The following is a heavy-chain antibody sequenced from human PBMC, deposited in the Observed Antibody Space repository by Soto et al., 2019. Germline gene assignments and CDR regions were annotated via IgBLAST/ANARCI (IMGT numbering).Heavy chain of an antibody. CDR3: ARHGVSFGPFDY. CDR2: IYPDDSDV. Sequence: PGESLKISCHVPQYIFTSNWIGWLRQMPGKGLEWMGVIYPDDSDVKYNPSFQGQVTISVDKSISTAYLQWSRLRDSDTAMYFCARHGVSFGPFDYWGQGTPVTVSS. V-gene: IGHV5-51*01. CDR1: QYIFTSNW. D-gene: IGHD3-3*01. J-gene: IGHJ4*02.